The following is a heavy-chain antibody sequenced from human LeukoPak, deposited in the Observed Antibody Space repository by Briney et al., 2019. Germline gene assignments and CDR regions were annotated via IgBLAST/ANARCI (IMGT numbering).Heavy chain of an antibody. D-gene: IGHD1-26*01. J-gene: IGHJ4*02. CDR1: GLSFSSYT. CDR2: IAHDGTNE. Sequence: GGSLRLSCAASGLSFSSYTMHWVRQAPGKGLEWVADIAHDGTNEDYADSVKGRFSISRDNSQNTLYLQMSSLRVEDTAVYYCARGLRIGATFSFDYWGQGTLVTVSS. V-gene: IGHV3-30-3*01. CDR3: ARGLRIGATFSFDY.